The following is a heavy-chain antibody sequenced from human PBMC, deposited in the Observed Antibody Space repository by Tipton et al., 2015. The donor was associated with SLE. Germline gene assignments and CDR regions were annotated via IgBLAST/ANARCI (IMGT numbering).Heavy chain of an antibody. V-gene: IGHV3-30*02. J-gene: IGHJ5*02. CDR2: IRYDGSDE. Sequence: SLRLSCTASGFTFSKFGMNWVRQAPGKGLEWVAFIRYDGSDEYYADSVKGRFTISRDNSKNTLYLRMNSLRPEDTAVYYCARDPAWGWFDPWGQGTLVTVSS. D-gene: IGHD7-27*01. CDR3: ARDPAWGWFDP. CDR1: GFTFSKFG.